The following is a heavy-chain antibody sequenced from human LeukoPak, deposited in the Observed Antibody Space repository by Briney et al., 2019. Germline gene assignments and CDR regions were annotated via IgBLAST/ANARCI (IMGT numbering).Heavy chain of an antibody. CDR2: MNPNSGNT. CDR1: GYTFTSYD. Sequence: GASVKVSCKASGYTFTSYDINWVRQATGQGLEWMGWMNPNSGNTGYAQKFQGRVTMTRNTSISTAYMELSSLRSEDTAVYYCAPSRAYSSSWYGFDSWGQGTLVTVSS. J-gene: IGHJ5*01. D-gene: IGHD6-13*01. V-gene: IGHV1-8*01. CDR3: APSRAYSSSWYGFDS.